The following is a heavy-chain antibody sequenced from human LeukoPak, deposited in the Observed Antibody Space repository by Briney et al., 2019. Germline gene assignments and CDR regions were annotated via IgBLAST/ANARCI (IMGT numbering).Heavy chain of an antibody. Sequence: AASVKVSCKASGGTFSSSAITWVRQAPGQGLEWMGGIIPLFGTANYAQKFQGRVTITADESTNTAYMEQSGLRSEDTAVYYCASSPSGYQFDFWGQGTLVTVSS. J-gene: IGHJ4*02. CDR1: GGTFSSSA. V-gene: IGHV1-69*13. CDR3: ASSPSGYQFDF. CDR2: IIPLFGTA. D-gene: IGHD2-2*01.